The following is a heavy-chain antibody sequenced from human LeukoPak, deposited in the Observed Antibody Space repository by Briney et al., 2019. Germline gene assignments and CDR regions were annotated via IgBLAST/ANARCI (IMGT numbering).Heavy chain of an antibody. CDR2: ITPIFGTA. V-gene: IGHV1-69*13. CDR3: ARADDFWSGYPHSTYYGMDV. Sequence: ASVKVSCKASGGTFSSYAISWVRQAPGQGLEWMGGITPIFGTANYAQKFQGRVTITADESTSTAYMELSSLRSEDTAVYYCARADDFWSGYPHSTYYGMDVWGQGTTVTVSS. J-gene: IGHJ6*02. CDR1: GGTFSSYA. D-gene: IGHD3-3*01.